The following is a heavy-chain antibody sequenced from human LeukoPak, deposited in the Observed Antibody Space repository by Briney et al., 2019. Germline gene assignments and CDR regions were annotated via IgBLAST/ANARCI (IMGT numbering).Heavy chain of an antibody. Sequence: PGGSLRLSCAASGFTFSSYAMSWVRQAPGKGLEWVSAISGSGGSTYYADSVKGRFTISRDNAKNSLYLQMNSLRAEDTAVYYCARDPAVVVVAGWAFDIWGQGTMVTVSS. CDR1: GFTFSSYA. CDR3: ARDPAVVVVAGWAFDI. D-gene: IGHD2-15*01. CDR2: ISGSGGST. V-gene: IGHV3-23*01. J-gene: IGHJ3*02.